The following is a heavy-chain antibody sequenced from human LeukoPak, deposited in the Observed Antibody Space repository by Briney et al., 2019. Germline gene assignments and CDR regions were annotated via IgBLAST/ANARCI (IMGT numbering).Heavy chain of an antibody. J-gene: IGHJ4*02. V-gene: IGHV3-9*01. CDR3: TAKKGGSSNFDY. CDR2: ISWNSGSI. CDR1: GFTFDDYA. Sequence: GGSLRLSCAASGFTFDDYAMHWVRQAPGKGLEWVSGISWNSGSIGYADSVKGRFTISRDNAKNSLYLQMNGLRAEDTALYYCTAKKGGSSNFDYWGQGTLVTVSS. D-gene: IGHD2-21*02.